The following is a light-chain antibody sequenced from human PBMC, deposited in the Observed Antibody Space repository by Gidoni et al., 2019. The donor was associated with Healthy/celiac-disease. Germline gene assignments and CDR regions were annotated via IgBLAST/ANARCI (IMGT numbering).Light chain of an antibody. V-gene: IGKV1-39*01. CDR1: QSITSY. Sequence: DIPLTQSPSSLSASVGDRGTITCLAIQSITSYLNWYQQKPGHAPKLLIYAASSFPSGVPSRFSGSGSGTDVTLTIISLQPEDVATDYCQQSYSTPWTFGQGTKVEIK. J-gene: IGKJ1*01. CDR3: QQSYSTPWT. CDR2: AAS.